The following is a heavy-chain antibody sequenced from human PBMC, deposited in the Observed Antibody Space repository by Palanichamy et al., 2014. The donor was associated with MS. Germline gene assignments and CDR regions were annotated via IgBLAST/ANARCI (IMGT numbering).Heavy chain of an antibody. CDR3: ARGYYSDSGVLDV. D-gene: IGHD3-10*01. Sequence: QVQLQQWGAGLLKPSETLSLTCAVYGGSFSGYYWNWIRQPPGKGLEWIGEIHQSGSTNYNASLKSRVTISVDASKNQFSLKLTSVTAADTAVYYCARGYYSDSGVLDVWGQGTAVTVSS. J-gene: IGHJ6*02. CDR2: IHQSGST. V-gene: IGHV4-34*01. CDR1: GGSFSGYY.